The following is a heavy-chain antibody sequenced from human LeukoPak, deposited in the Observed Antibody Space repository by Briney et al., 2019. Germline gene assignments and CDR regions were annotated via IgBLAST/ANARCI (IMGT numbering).Heavy chain of an antibody. CDR3: ARVGGPAAIPLFDY. CDR1: GGSVSTGSYY. J-gene: IGHJ4*02. V-gene: IGHV4-61*10. Sequence: SETLSLTCTVSGGSVSTGSYYWSWIRQPAGRGLEWIGEINHSGSTNYNPSLKSRVTISVDTSKNQFSLKLSSVTAADTAVHYCARVGGPAAIPLFDYWGQGTLVTVSS. CDR2: INHSGST. D-gene: IGHD2-2*01.